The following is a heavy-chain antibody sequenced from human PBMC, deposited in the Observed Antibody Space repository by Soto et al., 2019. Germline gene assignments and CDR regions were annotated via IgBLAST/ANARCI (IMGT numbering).Heavy chain of an antibody. CDR1: GGTFSSYA. Sequence: GASVKCSGKASGGTFSSYAISWVRQAPGQGLEWMGGIIPIFGTANYAQKFQGRVTITADESTSTAYMELSSLRSEDTAVYYCARGLLSSGHAEWGQGTLVTVSS. J-gene: IGHJ4*02. CDR2: IIPIFGTA. V-gene: IGHV1-69*13. CDR3: ARGLLSSGHAE. D-gene: IGHD6-19*01.